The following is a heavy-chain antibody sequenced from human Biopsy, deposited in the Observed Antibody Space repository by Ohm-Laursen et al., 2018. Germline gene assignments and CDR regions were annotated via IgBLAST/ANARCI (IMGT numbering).Heavy chain of an antibody. V-gene: IGHV4-39*01. CDR3: ARHPTGFWFDP. Sequence: SQTLSLTCTVSGDSISTSTTYYWAWLRQPPGKGLEWIGRIYNSETTFYNPSLKSRVAISFDTPTNQFSLKVSSVTAADTALYYCARHPTGFWFDPWGHGTLVTVSS. CDR1: GDSISTSTTYY. J-gene: IGHJ5*02. CDR2: IYNSETT.